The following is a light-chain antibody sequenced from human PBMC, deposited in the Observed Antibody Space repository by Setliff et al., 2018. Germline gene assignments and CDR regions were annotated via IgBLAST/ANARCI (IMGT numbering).Light chain of an antibody. Sequence: QSVLTQPASVSGSPGQSITISCTGTSSDVGGYNYVSWYQQHPGKAPKLMIYDVSKRPSGVSNRFSGSKSGNTASLTISGLQAEDEADYYCQSYDSSLSGSVFGGGTKVTVL. CDR1: SSDVGGYNY. V-gene: IGLV2-14*01. CDR2: DVS. J-gene: IGLJ2*01. CDR3: QSYDSSLSGSV.